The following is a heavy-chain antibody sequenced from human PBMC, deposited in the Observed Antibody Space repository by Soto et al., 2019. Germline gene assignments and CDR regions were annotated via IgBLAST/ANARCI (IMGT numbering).Heavy chain of an antibody. CDR1: GFTFSSYG. Sequence: GGSLRLSCAASGFTFSSYGMHWVRQAPGKGLEWVAVISYDGSNKYYADSVKGRFTISRDNSKNTLYLQMNSLRAEDTAVYYYAKARTYYDFWSGYFDYWGQGTLVTVSS. V-gene: IGHV3-30*18. J-gene: IGHJ4*02. CDR2: ISYDGSNK. CDR3: AKARTYYDFWSGYFDY. D-gene: IGHD3-3*01.